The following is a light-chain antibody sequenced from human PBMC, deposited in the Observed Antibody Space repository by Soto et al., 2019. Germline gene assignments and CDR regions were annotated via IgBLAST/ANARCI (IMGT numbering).Light chain of an antibody. CDR2: NNS. J-gene: IGLJ3*02. Sequence: QSVLTQPPSVSGAPGQRVTLSCTGSSANSGEGYAVQWYQQLPGTPPKLLVFNNSNRPSGVPDRFSGSKSGPSASLAIAGLQGDDEADYYCQSYDSSLRGVVFGGGTKLTVL. V-gene: IGLV1-40*01. CDR1: SANSGEGYA. CDR3: QSYDSSLRGVV.